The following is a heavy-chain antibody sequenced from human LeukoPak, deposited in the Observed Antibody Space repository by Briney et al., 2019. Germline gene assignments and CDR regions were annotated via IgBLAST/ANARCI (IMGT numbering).Heavy chain of an antibody. Sequence: ASVKVSCKASGYTFTSYGISWVRQAPGQGLEWMGWISAYNGNTNYAQKLQGRVTMTTDTSTSTAYMELRSLRSDDTAVYYCARLRLPGLRGWDSSRFWFDPWGQGTLVTVSS. J-gene: IGHJ5*02. D-gene: IGHD4-17*01. CDR3: ARLRLPGLRGWDSSRFWFDP. CDR2: ISAYNGNT. V-gene: IGHV1-18*01. CDR1: GYTFTSYG.